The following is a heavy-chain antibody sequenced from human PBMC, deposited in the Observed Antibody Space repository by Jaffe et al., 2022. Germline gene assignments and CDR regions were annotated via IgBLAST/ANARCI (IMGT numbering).Heavy chain of an antibody. V-gene: IGHV4-39*01. J-gene: IGHJ5*02. CDR3: AAHGSGSYYSCFDP. D-gene: IGHD3-10*01. CDR1: GGSIRSNNYF. CDR2: IYYSGST. Sequence: QLQLQESGPGLVKPSETLSLTCTVSGGSIRSNNYFWGWIRQPPGKGLEWIGTIYYSGSTYYNPSLQSRVTISVDTSNNQFSLKLSSVTAADTALYYCAAHGSGSYYSCFDPWGQGTLVTVSS.